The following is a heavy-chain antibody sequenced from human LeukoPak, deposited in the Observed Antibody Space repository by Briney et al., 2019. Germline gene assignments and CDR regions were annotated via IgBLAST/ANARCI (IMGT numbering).Heavy chain of an antibody. V-gene: IGHV3-7*01. D-gene: IGHD6-6*01. CDR2: IKQDGSEK. CDR1: GFTFSNYW. CDR3: ASRGIAARPYYYYYMDV. J-gene: IGHJ6*03. Sequence: GGSLGLSCAASGFTFSNYWMSWVRQAPGKGLEWVANIKQDGSEKYYVDSVKGRFTISRDNAKNSLYLQMNSLRAEDTAVYYCASRGIAARPYYYYYMDVWGKGTTVTVSS.